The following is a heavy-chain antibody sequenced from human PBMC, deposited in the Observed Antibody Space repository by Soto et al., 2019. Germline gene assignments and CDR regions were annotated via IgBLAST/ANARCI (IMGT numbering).Heavy chain of an antibody. J-gene: IGHJ4*02. CDR1: GFTFSTYW. CDR3: ARATGSNNPFDS. CDR2: ISSDGSST. Sequence: EVQLVESGGGLVQPGGSLRLSCAASGFTFSTYWMYWVRQGPGRGLVWVSRISSDGSSTTYADSVKGRFTTSRDNARNTLYLQMDSLRAEDTAIYYCARATGSNNPFDSWGQGTLVTVSS. V-gene: IGHV3-74*01. D-gene: IGHD2-15*01.